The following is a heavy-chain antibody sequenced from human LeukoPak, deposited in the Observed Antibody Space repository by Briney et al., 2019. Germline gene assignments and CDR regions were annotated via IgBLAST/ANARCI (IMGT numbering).Heavy chain of an antibody. CDR3: ATLARYYYGSGSYLGDY. D-gene: IGHD3-10*01. J-gene: IGHJ4*02. CDR1: GFTFSSYG. V-gene: IGHV3-30*02. CDR2: IRYDGSNK. Sequence: GGSLRLSCAASGFTFSSYGMHWVRQAPGKGLEWVAFIRYDGSNKYYADSVKGRLTISRDNSKNTLYLQMNSLRAEDTAVYYCATLARYYYGSGSYLGDYWGQGTLVTVSS.